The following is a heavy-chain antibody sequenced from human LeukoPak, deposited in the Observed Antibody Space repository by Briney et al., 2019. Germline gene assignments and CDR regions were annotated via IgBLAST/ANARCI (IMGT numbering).Heavy chain of an antibody. CDR1: GYTFTGYY. Sequence: ASVKVSCKASGYTFTGYYMHWVRQAPGQGLEWMGWINPNSGGTNYAQKFQGRVTMTRDTSISTAYMELSRLRSDDTAVYYCARGGAIVVVPAAMSWFDPWGQGTLVTVSS. CDR2: INPNSGGT. CDR3: ARGGAIVVVPAAMSWFDP. D-gene: IGHD2-2*01. V-gene: IGHV1-2*02. J-gene: IGHJ5*02.